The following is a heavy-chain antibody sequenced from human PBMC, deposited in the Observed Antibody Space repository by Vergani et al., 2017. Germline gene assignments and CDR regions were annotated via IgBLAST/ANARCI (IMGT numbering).Heavy chain of an antibody. D-gene: IGHD5-24*01. V-gene: IGHV3-33*01. CDR2: TWYEGNNN. CDR1: SFKLGDYG. CDR3: ARETRDTPSSLDY. Sequence: QVQLVESGGGVVQPGRSLRLSCTPPSFKLGDYGMHWVRQAPGRGLEWVSMTWYEGNNNYYADSVQGRFTISKDISKNTLYLQMNSLRGDDTAVYYCARETRDTPSSLDYWGQGTLVTVSS. J-gene: IGHJ4*02.